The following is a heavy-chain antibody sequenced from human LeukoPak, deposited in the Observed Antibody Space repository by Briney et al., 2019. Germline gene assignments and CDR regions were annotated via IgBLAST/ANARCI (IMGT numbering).Heavy chain of an antibody. CDR3: ARQAGFYDTSSYPYYFDS. V-gene: IGHV4-59*08. CDR2: IHYSGTT. J-gene: IGHJ4*02. Sequence: PSETLSLTCTVSGGSISSYYWSWIRQPPEKGLEWIGYIHYSGTTEYNPSLKSRVTMSVDTSNNKFSLRLNSVTAADTAVYFCARQAGFYDTSSYPYYFDSWGQGILVTVSS. CDR1: GGSISSYY. D-gene: IGHD3-22*01.